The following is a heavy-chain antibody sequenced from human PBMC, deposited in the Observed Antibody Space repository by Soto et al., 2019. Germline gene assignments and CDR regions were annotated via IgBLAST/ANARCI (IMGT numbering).Heavy chain of an antibody. Sequence: PGGSLRLSCAASGFTFSNYAMSWVRQAPGKGLEWVSAISSSGDSPYYADSVKGRFTVSRDNSKNTLYLQMNSLRSEDTAVHYCARSHENYYDSSGYFDYWGQGTLVTVSS. J-gene: IGHJ4*02. CDR3: ARSHENYYDSSGYFDY. D-gene: IGHD3-22*01. CDR2: ISSSGDSP. CDR1: GFTFSNYA. V-gene: IGHV3-23*01.